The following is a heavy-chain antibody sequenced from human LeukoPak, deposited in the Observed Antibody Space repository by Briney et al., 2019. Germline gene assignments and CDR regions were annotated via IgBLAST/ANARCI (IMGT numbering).Heavy chain of an antibody. CDR1: GGSISSYY. Sequence: PSETLSLTCTVSGGSISSYYWSGIRQPAGKGLEWIGRIYTSGSTNYNPSLKSRVTMSVDTSKNQFSLKLSSVTAADTAVYYCARGSYSSSWYAHWFDPWGQGTLVTVSS. V-gene: IGHV4-4*07. J-gene: IGHJ5*02. CDR2: IYTSGST. D-gene: IGHD6-13*01. CDR3: ARGSYSSSWYAHWFDP.